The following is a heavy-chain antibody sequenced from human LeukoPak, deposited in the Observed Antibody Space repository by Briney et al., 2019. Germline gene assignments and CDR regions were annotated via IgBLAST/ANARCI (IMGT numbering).Heavy chain of an antibody. CDR1: GFTFSSYG. D-gene: IGHD3-22*01. V-gene: IGHV3-30*02. Sequence: GGSLRLSCAASGFTFSSYGMHWVRQAPGKGLEWVAFIRYDGSNKYYADSVKGRFTISRDNSKNTLYLQMNSLRAEDTAVYYCAKDKDYYDSSGFDYGGQGTLVTVSS. CDR2: IRYDGSNK. CDR3: AKDKDYYDSSGFDY. J-gene: IGHJ4*02.